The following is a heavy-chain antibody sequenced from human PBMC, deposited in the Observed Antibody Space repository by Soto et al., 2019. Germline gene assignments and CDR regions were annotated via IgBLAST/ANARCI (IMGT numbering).Heavy chain of an antibody. J-gene: IGHJ4*02. D-gene: IGHD2-2*01. CDR1: GYNFSGHW. CDR3: VRYSSSGHRHFDY. V-gene: IGHV5-51*01. Sequence: GESLKISCKGSGYNFSGHWIGWVRQMPGKALEWMGIIYPGDSDTRYSPSFQGQVTISADRSITTAYLHWSSLKASDTAMYYCVRYSSSGHRHFDYWGQGTLVTVSS. CDR2: IYPGDSDT.